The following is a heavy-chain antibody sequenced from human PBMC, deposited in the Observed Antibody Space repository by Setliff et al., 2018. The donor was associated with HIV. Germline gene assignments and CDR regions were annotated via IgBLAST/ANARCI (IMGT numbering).Heavy chain of an antibody. CDR1: GFTFSDYD. J-gene: IGHJ4*02. CDR2: ISFGSGYI. Sequence: GGSLRLSCAASGFTFSDYDMNWVRQAPGQGLEWVSSISFGSGYIYYTDSVKGRFTISRDNAKNSVYLHLSSLRAEDTAVYYCARTNNNYYYDTSDYFAGYYFDSWGQGTLVTVSS. V-gene: IGHV3-21*06. D-gene: IGHD3-22*01. CDR3: ARTNNNYYYDTSDYFAGYYFDS.